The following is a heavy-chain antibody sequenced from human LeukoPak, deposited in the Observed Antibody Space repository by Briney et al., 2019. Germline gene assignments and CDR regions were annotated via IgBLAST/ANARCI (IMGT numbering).Heavy chain of an antibody. V-gene: IGHV3-7*03. CDR1: GFTFSSYW. D-gene: IGHD2-21*02. CDR3: ARVDGDKLYYFDY. Sequence: GGSLRLSCAASGFTFSSYWMSWVRQAPGKGLEGLANIKQDGSEKYYMDSVKGRFTISRDNDKNSLYLQMNSLRAEDTALYSCARVDGDKLYYFDYWGQGTLVTVSS. J-gene: IGHJ4*02. CDR2: IKQDGSEK.